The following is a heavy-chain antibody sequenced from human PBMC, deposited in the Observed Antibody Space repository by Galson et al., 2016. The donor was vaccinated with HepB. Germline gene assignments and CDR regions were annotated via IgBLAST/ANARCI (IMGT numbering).Heavy chain of an antibody. CDR1: GFTFSSYA. J-gene: IGHJ4*02. CDR2: ISDSGDST. V-gene: IGHV3-23*01. CDR3: AKQRPGLY. Sequence: SLRLSCAASGFTFSSYAMSWVRQAPGKGLEWVSSISDSGDSTYYADSVRGRFTISRDNSKTTLYLQMHSLRGEDTAVYYCAKQRPGLYWLQGTLVTVSS.